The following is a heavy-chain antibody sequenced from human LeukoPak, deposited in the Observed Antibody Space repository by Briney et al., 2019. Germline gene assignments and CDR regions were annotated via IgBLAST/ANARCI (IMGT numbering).Heavy chain of an antibody. CDR1: GYTFTGYY. Sequence: ASVKVSCKASGYTFTGYYMHWVRQAPGQGLEWMGWINPNSGGTNYAQKFQGRVTMTRDTSISTAYMELSRLRSDDTAVHYCARAGGYYYDSSGEKGANAFDIWGQGTMVTVSS. CDR3: ARAGGYYYDSSGEKGANAFDI. CDR2: INPNSGGT. V-gene: IGHV1-2*02. J-gene: IGHJ3*02. D-gene: IGHD3-22*01.